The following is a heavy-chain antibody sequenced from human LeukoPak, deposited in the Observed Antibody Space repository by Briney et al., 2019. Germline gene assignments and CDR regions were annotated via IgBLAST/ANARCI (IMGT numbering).Heavy chain of an antibody. V-gene: IGHV3-21*01. D-gene: IGHD3-22*01. J-gene: IGHJ3*02. CDR2: ISSSSSYI. Sequence: PGGSLRLSCAAYGFTFSSYSMNWVRQAPGKGLEWVSSISSSSSYIYDADSVKGRFTISRDNAKNSLYLQMNSLRAEDTAVYYCARDGKNYYDSSGYRAFDIWGQGTMVTVSS. CDR1: GFTFSSYS. CDR3: ARDGKNYYDSSGYRAFDI.